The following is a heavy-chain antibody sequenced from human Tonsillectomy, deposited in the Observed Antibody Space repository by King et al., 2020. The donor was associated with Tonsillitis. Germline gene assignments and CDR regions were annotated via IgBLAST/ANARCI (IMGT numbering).Heavy chain of an antibody. J-gene: IGHJ6*02. Sequence: VQLVESGGGLVQPGGSLRLSCAASGFTFSNYNMNWVRQAPGKGLEWVSYISSSSRTINYADSVKGRFTVSRDNAKNSLYLQMNSLRDEDTAMYYCAGSGKGGGWYSDGDYYYYGMDVWGQGTTVTVSS. V-gene: IGHV3-48*02. D-gene: IGHD6-19*01. CDR2: ISSSSRTI. CDR3: AGSGKGGGWYSDGDYYYYGMDV. CDR1: GFTFSNYN.